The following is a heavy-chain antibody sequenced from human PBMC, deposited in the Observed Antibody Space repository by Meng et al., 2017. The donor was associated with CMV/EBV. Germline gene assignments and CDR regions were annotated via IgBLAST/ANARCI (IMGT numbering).Heavy chain of an antibody. Sequence: GESLKISCSASGFSFSTSWMSWVRQAPGKGLEWVANIKQDGSEKHYLDSVKGRFTISRDTAKSSLYLEMNSLRAEDTAMYYCARTQHLRFDCFNVWGQGTMVTVSS. CDR2: IKQDGSEK. CDR3: ARTQHLRFDCFNV. V-gene: IGHV3-7*01. D-gene: IGHD5-12*01. CDR1: GFSFSTSW. J-gene: IGHJ3*01.